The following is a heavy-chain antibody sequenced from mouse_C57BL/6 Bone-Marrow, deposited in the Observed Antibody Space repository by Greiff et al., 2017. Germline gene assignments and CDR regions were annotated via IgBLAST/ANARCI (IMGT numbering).Heavy chain of an antibody. Sequence: EVQLQESGGGLVKPGGSLKLSCAASGFTFSDYGMHWVRQAPEKGLEWVAYISSGSSTIYYADTVKGRFTISRDNAKNTLFLQMTSLRSEDTAMYYCARHEYFDYWGQGTTLTVSS. CDR1: GFTFSDYG. CDR2: ISSGSSTI. V-gene: IGHV5-17*01. J-gene: IGHJ2*01. CDR3: ARHEYFDY.